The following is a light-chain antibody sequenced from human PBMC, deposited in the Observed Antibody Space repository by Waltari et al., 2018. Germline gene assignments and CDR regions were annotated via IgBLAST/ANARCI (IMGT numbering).Light chain of an antibody. Sequence: QSALTQPRSVSGSPGQSVTISCTGTSSDVGGYNYVSWYHQHPGKAPKLMIYDVSKRPSGGPDAFSGSKSGNTASLTISGLQAEDEADYYCSSYTGGNDVGFGGGTKLTVL. CDR2: DVS. CDR1: SSDVGGYNY. J-gene: IGLJ2*01. V-gene: IGLV2-11*01. CDR3: SSYTGGNDVG.